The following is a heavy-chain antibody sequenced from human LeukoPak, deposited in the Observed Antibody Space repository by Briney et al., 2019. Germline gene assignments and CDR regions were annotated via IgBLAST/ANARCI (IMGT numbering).Heavy chain of an antibody. Sequence: PGGSLRLSCAASGFTFSSYSMNWVRQAPGKGLEWVSSISSSSSYIYYADSVKGRFTISRDNAKNSLYLQMNSLRAEGTAVYYCARGSYGSGSEFDYWGQGTLVTVSS. V-gene: IGHV3-21*01. J-gene: IGHJ4*02. CDR3: ARGSYGSGSEFDY. CDR1: GFTFSSYS. D-gene: IGHD3-10*01. CDR2: ISSSSSYI.